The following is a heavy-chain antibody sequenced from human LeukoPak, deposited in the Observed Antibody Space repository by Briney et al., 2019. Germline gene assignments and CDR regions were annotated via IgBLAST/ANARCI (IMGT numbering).Heavy chain of an antibody. D-gene: IGHD2-2*01. CDR1: GLTFSSYA. V-gene: IGHV3-23*01. Sequence: GGSLRLSCAASGLTFSSYAMSWVRQAPGKGLEWVSAISGSGDSTYADSVKGRFTISRDNSENTLYLQMNSLRAEDTAVYYCAKPLVRASSTSCYDYWGQGTLVTVSS. CDR3: AKPLVRASSTSCYDY. CDR2: ISGSGDST. J-gene: IGHJ4*02.